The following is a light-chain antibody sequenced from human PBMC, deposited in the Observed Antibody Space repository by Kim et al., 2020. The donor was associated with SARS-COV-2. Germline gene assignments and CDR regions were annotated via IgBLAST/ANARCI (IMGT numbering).Light chain of an antibody. CDR2: KTD. Sequence: GQGDTITCPGTSANIGRDSVYWFQHLPGTAPIFLIYKTDQRSSGVPDRFSGSKSGTAAALAISGLRSEDEADYYCATWDDSLRTVVFGGGTQLTVL. V-gene: IGLV1-47*01. J-gene: IGLJ2*01. CDR1: SANIGRDS. CDR3: ATWDDSLRTVV.